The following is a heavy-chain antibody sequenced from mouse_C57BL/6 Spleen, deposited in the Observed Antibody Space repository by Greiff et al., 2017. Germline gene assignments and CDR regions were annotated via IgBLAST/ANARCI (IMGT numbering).Heavy chain of an antibody. CDR1: GYTFTSYW. V-gene: IGHV1-64*01. J-gene: IGHJ2*01. CDR2: IHPNSGST. Sequence: VQLQQSGAELVKPGASVKLSCKASGYTFTSYWMHWVKQRPGQGLEWIGMIHPNSGSTNYNEKFKSKATLTVDKSSSTAYMQLSSLTSEDSAVYYCAPLTTVNYFDYWGQGTTLTVSS. CDR3: APLTTVNYFDY. D-gene: IGHD1-1*01.